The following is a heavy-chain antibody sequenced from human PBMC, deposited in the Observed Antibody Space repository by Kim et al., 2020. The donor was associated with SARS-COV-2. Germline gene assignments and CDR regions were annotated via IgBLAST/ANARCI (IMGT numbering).Heavy chain of an antibody. J-gene: IGHJ5*02. V-gene: IGHV3-30*18. D-gene: IGHD2-2*01. CDR3: AKGPIPVVPGGQMWLDP. Sequence: GGSLRLSCAASGLTFRNYGMHWVRQAPGKGLEWVAAISYDGSIQYYGDSVEGRFTISRDNSKNTLYLQMNSLRVEDTAVYYCAKGPIPVVPGGQMWLDPWGQGTLVTVSS. CDR2: ISYDGSIQ. CDR1: GLTFRNYG.